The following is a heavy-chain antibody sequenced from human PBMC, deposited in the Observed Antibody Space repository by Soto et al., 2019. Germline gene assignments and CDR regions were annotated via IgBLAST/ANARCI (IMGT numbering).Heavy chain of an antibody. J-gene: IGHJ6*02. CDR3: AREQSRALGV. Sequence: GGSLRLSCAASGFTFSSYAMSWVRQAPGKRPEWVADIKHDGSETYYADSVKGRFTISRDNARNLLHLQINSLRADDTAVYYCAREQSRALGVWGQGTTVTVSS. D-gene: IGHD3-10*01. CDR2: IKHDGSET. V-gene: IGHV3-7*03. CDR1: GFTFSSYA.